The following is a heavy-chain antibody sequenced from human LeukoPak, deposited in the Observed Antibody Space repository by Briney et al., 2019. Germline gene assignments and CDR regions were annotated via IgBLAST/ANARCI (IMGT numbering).Heavy chain of an antibody. Sequence: GGTQRLPCVTSGFTFRRSAMHWVRQAPGRGLEWIAFISLHGAVIHYADSAKGRFTICRDTSKRTVSLQADSLRAEDTAVYYCAKDLETKYCIDYWGQEALVTVSS. CDR1: GFTFRRSA. D-gene: IGHD2-8*02. J-gene: IGHJ4*02. CDR2: ISLHGAVI. CDR3: AKDLETKYCIDY. V-gene: IGHV3-30*18.